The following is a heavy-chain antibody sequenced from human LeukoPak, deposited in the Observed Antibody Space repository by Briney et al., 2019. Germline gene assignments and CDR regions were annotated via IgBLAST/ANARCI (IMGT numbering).Heavy chain of an antibody. CDR2: ISSSGSTI. Sequence: GGSLRLSCEVSGFTFSSYEMNWVRRAPGKGLEWVSYISSSGSTIYYADSVKGRFTISRDNAKNSLYLQMNSLRAEDTAVYYCAGSFDWSHFDYWGQGTLVSVSS. J-gene: IGHJ4*02. CDR1: GFTFSSYE. CDR3: AGSFDWSHFDY. D-gene: IGHD3-9*01. V-gene: IGHV3-48*03.